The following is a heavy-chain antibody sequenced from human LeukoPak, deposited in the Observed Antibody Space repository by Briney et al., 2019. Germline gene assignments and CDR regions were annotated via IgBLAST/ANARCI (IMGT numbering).Heavy chain of an antibody. CDR3: ARVPNYYGSGSSYMDV. CDR2: IIPIFGTA. Sequence: ASVKVSCKASGGTFSSYAISWVRQAPGQGLEWMGGIIPIFGTANYAQKFQGRVTMTTDTSTSTAYMELRSLRSDDTAVYYCARVPNYYGSGSSYMDVWGKGTTVTISS. J-gene: IGHJ6*03. CDR1: GGTFSSYA. V-gene: IGHV1-69*05. D-gene: IGHD3-10*01.